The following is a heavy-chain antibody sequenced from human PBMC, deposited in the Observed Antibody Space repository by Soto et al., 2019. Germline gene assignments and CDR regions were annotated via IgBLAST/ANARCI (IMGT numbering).Heavy chain of an antibody. CDR3: AKGEGYCGTSGCFGYFAY. J-gene: IGHJ4*02. D-gene: IGHD2-2*01. CDR2: VMGGGGGT. CDR1: GFTFSGHT. V-gene: IGHV3-23*01. Sequence: EVQLLESGGGLVQPGGTLRLSCAASGFTFSGHTMSWVRQGPGKGLEWVSGVMGGGGGTYYADSVKGRFTISRANSKNTLSLQMDSLRAEDTAVYYCAKGEGYCGTSGCFGYFAYWGQGTLVTVSS.